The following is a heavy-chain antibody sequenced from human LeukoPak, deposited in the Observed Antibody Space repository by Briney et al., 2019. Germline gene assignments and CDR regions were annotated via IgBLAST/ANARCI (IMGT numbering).Heavy chain of an antibody. J-gene: IGHJ4*02. CDR1: GGSISRYY. D-gene: IGHD6-19*01. CDR2: IYDSGST. V-gene: IGHV4-59*08. CDR3: ARHDDLMAGYCFDY. Sequence: SETLSLTCTVSGGSISRYYWSWIRQPPGKGLEWIGYIYDSGSTHCNPSLGSRVTISIDMSKNQFSLKLSSVTAADTAVYYCARHDDLMAGYCFDYWGQGTLVTVSS.